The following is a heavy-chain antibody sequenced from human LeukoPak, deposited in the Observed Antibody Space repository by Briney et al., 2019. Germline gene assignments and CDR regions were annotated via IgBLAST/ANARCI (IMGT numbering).Heavy chain of an antibody. D-gene: IGHD2-2*01. J-gene: IGHJ5*02. CDR1: GYSISSGYY. CDR3: ARRVGVVPAAYWFDP. V-gene: IGHV4-38-2*01. Sequence: SETLSLTCAVSGYSISSGYYWGWIRQPPGKGLEWIGSIYHSGSTYYNPSLKSRVTISVDTSKNQFSLKLSSVTAADTAVYYCARRVGVVPAAYWFDPWGQGTLVTVSS. CDR2: IYHSGST.